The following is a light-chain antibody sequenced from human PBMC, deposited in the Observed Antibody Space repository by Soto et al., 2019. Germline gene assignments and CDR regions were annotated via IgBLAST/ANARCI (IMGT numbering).Light chain of an antibody. CDR3: SSYTTSNTYV. CDR1: SSDVGSNNR. J-gene: IGLJ1*01. Sequence: QSALTQTPSVSGSPGQSVAISCTGTSSDVGSNNRVSWYQQPPGSAPKLIIYDVSNRPSGIPDRFSGSKSANTASLTISGLQTEDEADYYCSSYTTSNTYVFGTGTKVTVL. V-gene: IGLV2-18*02. CDR2: DVS.